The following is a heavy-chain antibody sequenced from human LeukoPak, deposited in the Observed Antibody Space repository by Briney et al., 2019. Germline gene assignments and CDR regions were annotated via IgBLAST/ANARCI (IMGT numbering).Heavy chain of an antibody. J-gene: IGHJ4*02. CDR2: INIDGSST. CDR1: GFTFSSYW. Sequence: PGGSLRLSCAASGFTFSSYWVHWVRQAPGKGLVWVSRINIDGSSTTYADSVKGRFTISRNNAKNTLYLQMNSLRAEDTAVYYCARDPVLDDYGGNSPYWGQGTLVTVSS. D-gene: IGHD4-23*01. CDR3: ARDPVLDDYGGNSPY. V-gene: IGHV3-74*01.